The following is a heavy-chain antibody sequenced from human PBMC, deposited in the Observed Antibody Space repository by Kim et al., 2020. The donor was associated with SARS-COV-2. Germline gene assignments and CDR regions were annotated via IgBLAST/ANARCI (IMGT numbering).Heavy chain of an antibody. CDR3: ATDRSIPKTGDEEHYDY. CDR2: ISNDGNKR. D-gene: IGHD2-2*02. V-gene: IGHV3-30*03. CDR1: GFTFSIYG. J-gene: IGHJ4*02. Sequence: GGSLRLSCAASGFTFSIYGMHWVRQAPGKGLEWVAVISNDGNKRFYADSLKGRFTISRDNSKDTLYLQMNSLTTEDTAVYYCATDRSIPKTGDEEHYDYWGQGTLVTVSS.